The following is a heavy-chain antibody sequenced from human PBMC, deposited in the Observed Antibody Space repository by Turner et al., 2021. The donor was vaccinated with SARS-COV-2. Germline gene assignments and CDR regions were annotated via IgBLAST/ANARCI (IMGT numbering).Heavy chain of an antibody. V-gene: IGHV1-69*04. CDR2: INAILGIA. D-gene: IGHD5-12*01. CDR1: GCPFTSYG. CDR3: ARDLGCLGGWLQFTPNYFDY. Sequence: QVQLVQSGAAVTKPGSSAKVSCKASGCPFTSYGISWVRQAPGQGCKWMGRINAILGIANYAQKFQSRVTITADKSTSTAYMELSSLRSENTAVYYCARDLGCLGGWLQFTPNYFDYWGQGTLVTVSS. J-gene: IGHJ4*02.